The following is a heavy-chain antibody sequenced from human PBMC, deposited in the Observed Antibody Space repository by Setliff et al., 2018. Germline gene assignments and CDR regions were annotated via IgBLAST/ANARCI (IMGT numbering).Heavy chain of an antibody. CDR2: IYYTGST. Sequence: SETLSLTCTVSGGYISTYYWSWIRQPPGKGLEWIGYIYYTGSTNYNPSLKSRVTISVDTSKNQFSLKLTSVTAADTAVYYCARGGSWYKYFDYWGQGTLVTSPQ. CDR3: ARGGSWYKYFDY. D-gene: IGHD6-13*01. J-gene: IGHJ4*02. V-gene: IGHV4-59*01. CDR1: GGYISTYY.